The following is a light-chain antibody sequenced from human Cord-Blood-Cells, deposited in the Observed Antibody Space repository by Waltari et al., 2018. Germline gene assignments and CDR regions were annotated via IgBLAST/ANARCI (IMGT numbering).Light chain of an antibody. CDR1: KSVSSN. CDR2: GAS. V-gene: IGKV3-15*01. J-gene: IGKJ2*03. CDR3: QQYNNWYS. Sequence: EIAMTQSPATLSVSQGERATLSCRASKSVSSNLAWYQQKPGQAPRLLIYGASTRATGIPARFSGSGSGTEFTLTISSLQYEDFAVYYCQQYNNWYSFGQGTKLEIK.